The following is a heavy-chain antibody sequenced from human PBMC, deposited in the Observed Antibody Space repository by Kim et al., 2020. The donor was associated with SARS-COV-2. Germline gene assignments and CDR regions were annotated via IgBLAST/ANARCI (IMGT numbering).Heavy chain of an antibody. CDR2: INTNTGNP. J-gene: IGHJ5*02. Sequence: ASVKVSCKASGYTFTSYAMNWVRQAPGQGLEWMGWINTNTGNPTYAQGFTGRFVFSLDTSVSTAYLQISSLKAEDTAVYYCARLTRRNCSSTSCYDHFNWFDPWGQGTLVTVSS. CDR3: ARLTRRNCSSTSCYDHFNWFDP. CDR1: GYTFTSYA. D-gene: IGHD2-2*01. V-gene: IGHV7-4-1*02.